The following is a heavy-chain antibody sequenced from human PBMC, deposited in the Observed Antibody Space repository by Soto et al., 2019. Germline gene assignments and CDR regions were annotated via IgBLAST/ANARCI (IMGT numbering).Heavy chain of an antibody. CDR1: GFTVSSNY. Sequence: GGSLRLSCAASGFTVSSNYMSWVRQAPGKGLEWVSVIYSGGSTYYADSVKGRFTISRDNSKNTLYLQMNSLRAEDTAVYYCARDDLSVGPLGYWGQGTLVTVSS. D-gene: IGHD1-26*01. V-gene: IGHV3-66*01. CDR3: ARDDLSVGPLGY. J-gene: IGHJ4*02. CDR2: IYSGGST.